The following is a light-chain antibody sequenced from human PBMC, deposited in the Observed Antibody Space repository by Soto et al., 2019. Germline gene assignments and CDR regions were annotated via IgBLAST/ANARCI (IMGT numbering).Light chain of an antibody. CDR2: SAS. V-gene: IGKV3D-20*02. CDR1: QNVDTTY. Sequence: EIVLAQSPDTLSLSPGERATLSCRANQNVDTTYLAWYQQKPGQAPRLLIYSASRRAAGVPDRFSGSGPGTDFTLTISSLEHEDFAIYYCQQRYNWPLTLGGGTKVDIK. CDR3: QQRYNWPLT. J-gene: IGKJ4*01.